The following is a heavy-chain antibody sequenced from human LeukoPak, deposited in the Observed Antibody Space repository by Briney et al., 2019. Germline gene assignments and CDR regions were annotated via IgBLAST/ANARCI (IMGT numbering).Heavy chain of an antibody. CDR1: AFTPIIYT. D-gene: IGHD6-19*01. CDR2: IDGDGTLK. CDR3: ARDYSSGWFGKGAY. Sequence: GRSRRLASLGYAFTPIIYTMTWVRPAPGKGREWVSSIDGDGTLKYSADSLKGRFTISRDNANNSVYLQMNSLTADDSGLYFCARDYSSGWFGKGAYWGQGTRVLVSS. J-gene: IGHJ4*02. V-gene: IGHV3-21*06.